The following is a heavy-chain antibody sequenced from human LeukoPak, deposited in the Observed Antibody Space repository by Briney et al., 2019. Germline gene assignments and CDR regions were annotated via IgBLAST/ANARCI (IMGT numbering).Heavy chain of an antibody. CDR1: GGSISSSNW. Sequence: ASETLSLTCAVSGGSISSSNWRSWVRQPPGKGLGWTGVISHSGSTNYTSSLRSLVTTSVAKSKNHFSLKLSPVTAAGTAVYFCVSYEYYYDRGDQAWGQGTLVTVSS. CDR3: VSYEYYYDRGDQA. J-gene: IGHJ4*02. V-gene: IGHV4-4*02. D-gene: IGHD3-22*01. CDR2: ISHSGST.